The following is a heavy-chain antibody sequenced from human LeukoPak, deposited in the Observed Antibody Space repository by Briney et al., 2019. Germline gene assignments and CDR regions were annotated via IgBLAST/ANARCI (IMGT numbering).Heavy chain of an antibody. Sequence: GGSLRLSCAASGFTFGLYSMTWVRRAPGNGLEWVSLIYSNSNFMHYADSVKGRFSISRDNTQNSLSLQMNSLRAEDTAVYYCVREAAATLFDYWGQGTLVTVSS. J-gene: IGHJ4*02. CDR3: VREAAATLFDY. CDR2: IYSNSNFM. V-gene: IGHV3-21*01. CDR1: GFTFGLYS. D-gene: IGHD1-26*01.